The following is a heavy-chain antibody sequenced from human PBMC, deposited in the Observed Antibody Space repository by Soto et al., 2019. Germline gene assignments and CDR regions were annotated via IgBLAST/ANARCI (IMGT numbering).Heavy chain of an antibody. D-gene: IGHD6-19*01. CDR3: ARVFEGGWYSDNYYGMDV. CDR2: ISSSSSYT. CDR1: GFTFSDYY. Sequence: PGGSLRLSCAASGFTFSDYYMSWIRQAPGKGLEWVSYISSSSSYTNYTDSVKGRFTISRDNAKNSLYLQMNSLRAEDTAVYYCARVFEGGWYSDNYYGMDVWGQGTTVTVSS. V-gene: IGHV3-11*06. J-gene: IGHJ6*02.